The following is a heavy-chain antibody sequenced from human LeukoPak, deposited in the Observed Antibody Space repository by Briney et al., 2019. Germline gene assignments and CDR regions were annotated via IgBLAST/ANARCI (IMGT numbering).Heavy chain of an antibody. CDR3: TRGSSGRRDN. CDR2: MNPNSGNT. J-gene: IGHJ4*02. CDR1: GYTFTFCD. D-gene: IGHD6-19*01. Sequence: GASVKVSCKASGYTFTFCDINLVRQATGQGLEWMGWMNPNSGNTGYGQSFQGRITMTRDISIGTAYMELSNLTSEDTAIYYCTRGSSGRRDNWGQGTLVTVSA. V-gene: IGHV1-8*01.